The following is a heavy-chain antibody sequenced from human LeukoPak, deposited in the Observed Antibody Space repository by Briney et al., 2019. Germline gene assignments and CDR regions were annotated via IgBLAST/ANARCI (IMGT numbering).Heavy chain of an antibody. Sequence: ASVKVSCKASGYTFTSYDINWVRQATGQGLEWMGWMNPNSGNTGYAQKFQGRVTMTRNTSISTAYMELSSLRSEDTAVYCCARVGIGYYDFWSGYPHTLDYWGQGTLVTVSS. CDR2: MNPNSGNT. D-gene: IGHD3-3*01. J-gene: IGHJ4*02. CDR1: GYTFTSYD. V-gene: IGHV1-8*01. CDR3: ARVGIGYYDFWSGYPHTLDY.